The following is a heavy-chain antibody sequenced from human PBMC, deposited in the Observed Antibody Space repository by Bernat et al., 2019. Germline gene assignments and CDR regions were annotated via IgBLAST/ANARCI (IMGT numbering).Heavy chain of an antibody. D-gene: IGHD6-13*01. CDR3: ARDGGISSSWPRYSDY. Sequence: QVQLVESGGGVVQPGRSLRLSCAASGFTFSNYGMHWVRQAPGKGLEWVAVIWYDGSNKYYADSVKGRFTISRDNSKNTLYLQMSSLSAEDTAVYYCARDGGISSSWPRYSDYWGQGTLVTVSS. CDR1: GFTFSNYG. CDR2: IWYDGSNK. J-gene: IGHJ4*02. V-gene: IGHV3-33*01.